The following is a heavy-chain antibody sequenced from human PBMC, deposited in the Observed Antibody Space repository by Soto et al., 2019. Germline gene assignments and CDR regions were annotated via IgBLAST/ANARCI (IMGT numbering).Heavy chain of an antibody. V-gene: IGHV4-4*07. CDR2: IYTSGST. Sequence: ASETLSLTCTVSGGSISSYYWSWIRQPAGKGLEWIGRIYTSGSTNYNPSLKSRVTMSVDTSKNQFSLKLSSVTAADTAVYYCARDLSDCSGGSCYSIFGYWGQGTLVTVSS. CDR1: GGSISSYY. J-gene: IGHJ4*02. CDR3: ARDLSDCSGGSCYSIFGY. D-gene: IGHD2-15*01.